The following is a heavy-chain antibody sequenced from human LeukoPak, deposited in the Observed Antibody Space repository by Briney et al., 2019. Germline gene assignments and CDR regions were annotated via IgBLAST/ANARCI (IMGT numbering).Heavy chain of an antibody. CDR3: ARLRMVRGPIGY. Sequence: SETLSLTCTVSGGSISSYYWSWIRQPPGKGLEWIGYIYYSGSTNYNPSLKSRVTISVDTSKNQFSLKLSSVTAADTAVYYCARLRMVRGPIGYWGRGTLVTVSS. J-gene: IGHJ4*02. CDR2: IYYSGST. V-gene: IGHV4-59*08. D-gene: IGHD3-10*01. CDR1: GGSISSYY.